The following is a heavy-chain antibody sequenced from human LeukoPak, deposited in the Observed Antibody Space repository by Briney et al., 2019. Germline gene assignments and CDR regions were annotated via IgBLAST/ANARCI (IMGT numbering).Heavy chain of an antibody. V-gene: IGHV3-23*01. CDR2: ISGGGVST. J-gene: IGHJ4*02. CDR1: GFTFNNYA. Sequence: TGGSLRLSCAASGFTFNNYAMSWVRQAPGKGLEWVSAISGGGVSTYYADSAKGRFSVSRDNSKNTLYLQMNSLRAEDTAVYYCANVGSSPVWWGQGTLVTVSS. D-gene: IGHD2-15*01. CDR3: ANVGSSPVW.